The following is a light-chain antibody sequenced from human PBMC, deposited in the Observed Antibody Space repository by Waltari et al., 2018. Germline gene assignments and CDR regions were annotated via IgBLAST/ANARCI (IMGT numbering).Light chain of an antibody. CDR3: QHYVRLPVT. V-gene: IGKV3-20*01. J-gene: IGKJ1*01. CDR2: GAS. Sequence: IVLTQSPGTLSLSPGERATLSCRASQSVSRTLAWYQQKPGQAPRLLIYGASTRAACIPDRFSGSGSGTDFRLTISRLEPEDFAVYYCQHYVRLPVTFGQGTKVEIK. CDR1: QSVSRT.